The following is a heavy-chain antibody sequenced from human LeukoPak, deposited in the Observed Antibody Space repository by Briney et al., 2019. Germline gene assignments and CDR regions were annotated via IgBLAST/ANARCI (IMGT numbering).Heavy chain of an antibody. Sequence: GGSLRLSCAASGFTFSSYAMSWVRQTPGKGLEWVSDIGSSGGSTYYADSVKGRFTISRDNPKNTLYLQMNSLRAEDTAVYYCAKDRDGGDATRAKGFDYWGQGTLVTVSS. J-gene: IGHJ4*02. D-gene: IGHD1-26*01. CDR3: AKDRDGGDATRAKGFDY. CDR1: GFTFSSYA. CDR2: IGSSGGST. V-gene: IGHV3-23*01.